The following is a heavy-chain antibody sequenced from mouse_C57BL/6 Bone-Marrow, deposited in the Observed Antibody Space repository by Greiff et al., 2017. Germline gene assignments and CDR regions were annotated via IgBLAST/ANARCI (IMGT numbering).Heavy chain of an antibody. CDR1: GFTFTDYY. CDR3: ARAGSSSWYFDV. J-gene: IGHJ1*03. D-gene: IGHD1-1*01. CDR2: IRNKANGYTT. Sequence: EVKLVESGGGLVQPGGSLSLSCAASGFTFTDYYMSWVRQPPGKALEWLGFIRNKANGYTTEYSASVKGRFTISRDNSQSILYLQMNALRAEDSATYYCARAGSSSWYFDVWGTGTTVTVSS. V-gene: IGHV7-3*01.